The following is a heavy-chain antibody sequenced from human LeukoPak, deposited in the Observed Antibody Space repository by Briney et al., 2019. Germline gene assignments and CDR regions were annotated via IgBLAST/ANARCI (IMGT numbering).Heavy chain of an antibody. CDR2: ISTSGDRT. V-gene: IGHV3-23*01. Sequence: GGSLRLSCAASGFTFSTYAMTWVRQAPGKGLEWVSGISTSGDRTYYADSVKGRFTISRDNSKNTLYLQMNSLRAEDTAEYYCARSAVGTSCCTAVDYWGQGTPVTVSS. CDR1: GFTFSTYA. D-gene: IGHD1-26*01. J-gene: IGHJ4*02. CDR3: ARSAVGTSCCTAVDY.